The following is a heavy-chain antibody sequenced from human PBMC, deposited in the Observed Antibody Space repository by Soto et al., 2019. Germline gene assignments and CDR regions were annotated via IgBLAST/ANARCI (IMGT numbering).Heavy chain of an antibody. V-gene: IGHV3-30*04. CDR1: GFTFTTYA. Sequence: RSLRLSCAASGFTFTTYAIHWVRQAPGKGLEWVAVISNDGRGKYYADSVKGRFTISRDNSKNTLYLQMNSLRSDDTAVYYCARDQCFGGGRSCYYFDFWGQGTLVTVSS. CDR2: ISNDGRGK. CDR3: ARDQCFGGGRSCYYFDF. D-gene: IGHD2-15*01. J-gene: IGHJ4*02.